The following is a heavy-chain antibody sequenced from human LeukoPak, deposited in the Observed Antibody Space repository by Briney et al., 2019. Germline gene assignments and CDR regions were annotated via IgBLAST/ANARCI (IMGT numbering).Heavy chain of an antibody. CDR1: GFTFSSYA. D-gene: IGHD6-19*01. CDR2: ISYDGSNK. V-gene: IGHV3-30-3*01. J-gene: IGHJ4*02. Sequence: GGSLRLSCAASGFTFSSYAMHWVRQAPGKGLEWVAVISYDGSNKYYADSVKGRFTISRDNSKNTLYLQMNSLRAEDTAVYYCAREKQWLAFDYWGQGTLVTVSS. CDR3: AREKQWLAFDY.